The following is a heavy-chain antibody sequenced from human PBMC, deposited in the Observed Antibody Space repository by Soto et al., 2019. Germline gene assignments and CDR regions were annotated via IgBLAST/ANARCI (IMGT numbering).Heavy chain of an antibody. V-gene: IGHV1-69*12. D-gene: IGHD2-21*01. J-gene: IGHJ6*02. CDR1: GGTFSSFA. CDR2: IVPMFAAP. Sequence: QVLLVQSGAEVKKPGSSVRVSCKTSGGTFSSFAISWVRLAPGQGLEWMGVIVPMFAAPTYAQKCQGRVSITAAESPRTAYMELSRLRSDDTAVYYCARDRVMRGNAYYYGMDAWGQGTTVTVSS. CDR3: ARDRVMRGNAYYYGMDA.